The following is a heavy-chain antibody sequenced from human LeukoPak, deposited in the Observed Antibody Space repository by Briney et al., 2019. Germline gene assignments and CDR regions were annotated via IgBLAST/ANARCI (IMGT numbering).Heavy chain of an antibody. CDR1: GFTFSSYS. Sequence: GGSLRLSCAASGFTFSSYSMNWVRQAPGKGLEWVSSISSSSSCIYYADSVKGRFTISRDNAKNSLYLQMSSLRAEDTAVYYCARDRGQIVVVPAAHRPIFWGQGTMVTVSS. J-gene: IGHJ3*01. V-gene: IGHV3-21*01. CDR2: ISSSSSCI. D-gene: IGHD2-2*01. CDR3: ARDRGQIVVVPAAHRPIF.